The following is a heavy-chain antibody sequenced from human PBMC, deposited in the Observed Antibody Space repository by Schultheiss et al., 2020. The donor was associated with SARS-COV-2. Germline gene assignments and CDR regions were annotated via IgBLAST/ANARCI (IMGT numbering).Heavy chain of an antibody. CDR2: IYWDDDK. CDR3: ALPSSLDYYYGMDV. Sequence: SGPTLVKPTQTLTLTCTFSGFSLSTSGVGVGWIRQPPGKALEWLALIYWDDDKYYSTSLKTRLTISKDTSKNQVVLTMTNMDPVDTATYYCALPSSLDYYYGMDVWGQGTTVTVSS. V-gene: IGHV2-70*12. J-gene: IGHJ6*02. CDR1: GFSLSTSGVG.